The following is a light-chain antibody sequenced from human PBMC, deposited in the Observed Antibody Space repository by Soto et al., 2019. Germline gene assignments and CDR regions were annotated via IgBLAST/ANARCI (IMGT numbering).Light chain of an antibody. V-gene: IGKV3-20*01. CDR3: QQYRSSVT. Sequence: EVVLTQSPGSLSLSPGQRATLSCRASQSVDSTFFAWYQKKPGQAPRLLIYGASKRATGIPDRFSGSGSGTDFTLIISRLEPEYFAVYYCQQYRSSVTFGQGTKVEIK. CDR1: QSVDSTF. CDR2: GAS. J-gene: IGKJ1*01.